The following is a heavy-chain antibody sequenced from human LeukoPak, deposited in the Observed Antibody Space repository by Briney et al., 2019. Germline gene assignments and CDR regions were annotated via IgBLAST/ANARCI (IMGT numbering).Heavy chain of an antibody. CDR1: GFTFSSYA. CDR3: ARELHEYSSSSLGY. V-gene: IGHV3-30*01. J-gene: IGHJ4*02. Sequence: GGSLRLSCAASGFTFSSYAMHWVRQAPGKGLEWVAVISYDGSNKYYADSVKGRFTISRDNSKNTLYLQMNSLRAEDTAVYYCARELHEYSSSSLGYWGQRTLVTVSS. D-gene: IGHD6-6*01. CDR2: ISYDGSNK.